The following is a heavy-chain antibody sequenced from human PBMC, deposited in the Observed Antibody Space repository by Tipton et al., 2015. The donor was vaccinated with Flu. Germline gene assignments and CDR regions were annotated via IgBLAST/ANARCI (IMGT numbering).Heavy chain of an antibody. Sequence: TLSLTCTVSGGSISSGNYYWGWIRQFPGKGLEWIGTVSRTGSTIYNPSLKSRVTISIDTSRNHFSLKMKSVTASDMAVYYCARRDYSNYVSDPKSWFDPWGQGTLVAVSS. CDR3: ARRDYSNYVSDPKSWFDP. CDR1: GGSISSGNYY. CDR2: VSRTGST. J-gene: IGHJ5*02. V-gene: IGHV4-39*07. D-gene: IGHD4-11*01.